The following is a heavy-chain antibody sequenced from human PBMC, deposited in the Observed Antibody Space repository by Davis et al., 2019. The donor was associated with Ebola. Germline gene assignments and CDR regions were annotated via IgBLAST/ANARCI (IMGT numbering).Heavy chain of an antibody. Sequence: PGGSLRLSCTVSGGSISSHYWSWIRQPPGKGLEWIGYIYYSGSTNYNPSLKSRVTISVDTSKNQFSLKLSSVTAADTAVYYCARVGSSLSYGMDVWGQGTTVTVSS. J-gene: IGHJ6*02. CDR1: GGSISSHY. CDR2: IYYSGST. D-gene: IGHD6-19*01. CDR3: ARVGSSLSYGMDV. V-gene: IGHV4-59*11.